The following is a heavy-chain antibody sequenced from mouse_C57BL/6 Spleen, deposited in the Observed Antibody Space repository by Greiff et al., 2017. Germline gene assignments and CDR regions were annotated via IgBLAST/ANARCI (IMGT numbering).Heavy chain of an antibody. V-gene: IGHV1-15*01. CDR3: TRVDYYSKGFAY. D-gene: IGHD2-5*01. Sequence: QVQLQQPGAELVRPGASVTLSCKASGYTFTDYEMHWVKQTPVHGLEWIGAIDPETGGTAYNQKFKGKAILTADKSSSTAYMELRSLTSEDSAVYYCTRVDYYSKGFAYWGQGTLVTVSA. J-gene: IGHJ3*01. CDR1: GYTFTDYE. CDR2: IDPETGGT.